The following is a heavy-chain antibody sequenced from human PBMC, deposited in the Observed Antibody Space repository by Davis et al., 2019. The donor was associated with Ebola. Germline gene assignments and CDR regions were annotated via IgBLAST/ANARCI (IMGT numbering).Heavy chain of an antibody. V-gene: IGHV3-48*03. CDR1: GFTFSSYE. Sequence: GESLKISCAASGFTFSSYEMNWVRQAPGKGLEWVSYISSSGSTIYYADSVKGRFTISRENTKNSLYLQMNSLRDEDTAVYYCARATAGLDYWGRGTLVTVSS. CDR3: ARATAGLDY. J-gene: IGHJ4*02. CDR2: ISSSGSTI. D-gene: IGHD2-21*02.